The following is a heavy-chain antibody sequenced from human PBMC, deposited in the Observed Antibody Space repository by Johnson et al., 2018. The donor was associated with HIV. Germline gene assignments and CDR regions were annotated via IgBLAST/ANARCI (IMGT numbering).Heavy chain of an antibody. Sequence: VQLVESGGGVVRPGGSLRLSCAASGFTFDDYGMSWVRQAPGKGLEWVSGINWNGGSTGYADSVKGRFTISRDNSKNTLYLQMNSLKTEDTAVYYCTTPSGSYVSSYDAFDIWGQGTMVTVSS. J-gene: IGHJ3*02. CDR1: GFTFDDYG. D-gene: IGHD1-26*01. CDR3: TTPSGSYVSSYDAFDI. CDR2: INWNGGST. V-gene: IGHV3-20*04.